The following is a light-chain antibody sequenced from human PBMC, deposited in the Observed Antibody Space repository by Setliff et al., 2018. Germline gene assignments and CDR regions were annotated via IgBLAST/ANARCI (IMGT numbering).Light chain of an antibody. Sequence: QAVVTQEPSLTVSPGGTVTITCGASSGAVTNGHYPYWFQQRPGQAPTTLIYDTSNKYSWTPNRFSGSLLGGKAALTLSGAQPEDEADYFCFLSYYGTVVFGGGTKVTVL. V-gene: IGLV7-46*01. J-gene: IGLJ2*01. CDR1: SGAVTNGHY. CDR2: DTS. CDR3: FLSYYGTVV.